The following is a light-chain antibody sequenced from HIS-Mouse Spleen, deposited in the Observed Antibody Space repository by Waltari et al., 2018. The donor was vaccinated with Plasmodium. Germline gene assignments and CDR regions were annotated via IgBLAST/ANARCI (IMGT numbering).Light chain of an antibody. CDR2: EDS. CDR3: YSTDSSGNHRV. V-gene: IGLV3-10*01. J-gene: IGLJ3*02. CDR1: ALPKKY. Sequence: SYELTQPPSVSVSPGQPARITCAGVALPKKYAYWYQQKSGQAPVLVIYEDSKRPPGIPERFSGSSSGTMATLTISGAQVEDEADYYCYSTDSSGNHRVFGGGTKLTVL.